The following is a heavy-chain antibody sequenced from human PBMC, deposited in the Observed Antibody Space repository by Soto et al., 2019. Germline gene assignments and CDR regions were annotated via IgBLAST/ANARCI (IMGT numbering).Heavy chain of an antibody. D-gene: IGHD1-26*01. J-gene: IGHJ3*02. CDR3: AREPDSGSYYTFDI. V-gene: IGHV4-59*01. CDR2: IHNSGST. Sequence: QVQLQESGPGLVKPSETLSLTCTVSGGSISSYYWSWIRQPPGKGLEWIGNIHNSGSTNYKPSLKSRVTISVDTSKNQFSLKLSSVTAADTAVYYCAREPDSGSYYTFDIWGQGTMVTVSS. CDR1: GGSISSYY.